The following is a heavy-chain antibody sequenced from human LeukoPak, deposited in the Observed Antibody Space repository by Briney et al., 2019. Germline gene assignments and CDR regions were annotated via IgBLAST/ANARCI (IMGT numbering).Heavy chain of an antibody. V-gene: IGHV3-23*01. CDR2: ISGSGGST. CDR3: AKFGIQLWSHFDY. Sequence: GGSLRLSCAAPEFTFSGYAMSWVPQPPGKGLKWFSAISGSGGSTYYADSVKGRFTISRDNSKNTLYLQMNSLRAEDTAVYYCAKFGIQLWSHFDYWGQGTLVTVSS. J-gene: IGHJ4*02. D-gene: IGHD5-18*01. CDR1: EFTFSGYA.